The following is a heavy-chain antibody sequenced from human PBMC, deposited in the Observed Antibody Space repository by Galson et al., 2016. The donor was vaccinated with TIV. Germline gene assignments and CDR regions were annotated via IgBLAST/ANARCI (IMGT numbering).Heavy chain of an antibody. V-gene: IGHV3-66*03. CDR2: FSNSDYT. Sequence: SLRLSCAASGFTVSDNYINWVRQAPGKGLEWVSIFSNSDYTNYADSVKGRFTISRDNSKNTVYLHMSRLRAEDTAVYYCARERRHCGNECILYYYYGMDVWGRGTTVTVSS. D-gene: IGHD2-21*01. CDR1: GFTVSDNY. CDR3: ARERRHCGNECILYYYYGMDV. J-gene: IGHJ6*02.